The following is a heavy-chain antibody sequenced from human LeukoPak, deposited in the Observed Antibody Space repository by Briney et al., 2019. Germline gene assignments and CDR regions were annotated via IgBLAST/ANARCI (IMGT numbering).Heavy chain of an antibody. J-gene: IGHJ4*02. D-gene: IGHD1-26*01. Sequence: PGGSLRLSCAASGFTFSSYSMNWVRQAPGKGREWVSSISSSSSYIYYADSVKGRFTISRDNVKNSLYLQMNSLRAEDTAVYYCARDPPYSGSYGVFDYWGQGTLVTVSS. V-gene: IGHV3-21*01. CDR1: GFTFSSYS. CDR3: ARDPPYSGSYGVFDY. CDR2: ISSSSSYI.